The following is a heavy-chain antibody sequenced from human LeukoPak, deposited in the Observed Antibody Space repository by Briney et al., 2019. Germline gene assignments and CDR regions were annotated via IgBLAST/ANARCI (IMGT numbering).Heavy chain of an antibody. CDR3: ARGSLGYYYYMDV. V-gene: IGHV4-59*01. J-gene: IGHJ6*03. Sequence: SETLSLTCTVSGGSISSYYWSWIRQPPGEGLEWIGYIYYSGSTNYSPSLKSRVTISVDTSKNQFSLKLSSVTAADTAVYYCARGSLGYYYYMDVWGKGTTVTVSS. CDR2: IYYSGST. D-gene: IGHD3-16*01. CDR1: GGSISSYY.